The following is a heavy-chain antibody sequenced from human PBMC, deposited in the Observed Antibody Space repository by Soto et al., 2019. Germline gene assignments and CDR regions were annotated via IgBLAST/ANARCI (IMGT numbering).Heavy chain of an antibody. CDR1: GGALSRDA. CDR3: ASSGNSSIMSFFYSGMDV. CDR2: IIPIFGTA. D-gene: IGHD2-21*01. J-gene: IGHJ6*02. V-gene: IGHV1-69*06. Sequence: LVKVYCKAFGGALSRDAVSWGSKANGKGLEWMGGIIPIFGTANYAQKFQGRVTITADKSTSTAYMELSSLRSEDTAVYYCASSGNSSIMSFFYSGMDVCGQATTVTVSS.